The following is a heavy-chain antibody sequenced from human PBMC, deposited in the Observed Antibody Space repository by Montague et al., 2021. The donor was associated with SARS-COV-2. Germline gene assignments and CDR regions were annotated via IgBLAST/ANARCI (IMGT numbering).Heavy chain of an antibody. CDR2: IDWDDDK. V-gene: IGHV2-70*11. CDR3: ARRTYDILTGYDYGMDV. Sequence: PALVEPTQTLTLTCTFSGFSLSTSGMCVSWIRQPPGKALEWLARIDWDDDKYYSTSLKTRLTISKDTSKNQVVLTMTNMDPVDTATYYCARRTYDILTGYDYGMDVWGQGTTVTVSS. D-gene: IGHD3-9*01. J-gene: IGHJ6*02. CDR1: GFSLSTSGMC.